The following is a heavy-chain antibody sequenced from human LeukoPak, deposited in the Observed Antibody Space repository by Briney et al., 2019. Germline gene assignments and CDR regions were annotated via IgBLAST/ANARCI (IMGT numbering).Heavy chain of an antibody. CDR3: ARDRARRLAVAGTFDY. V-gene: IGHV1-69*01. D-gene: IGHD6-19*01. CDR2: IIPLFGTV. CDR1: GGTFSRYA. J-gene: IGHJ4*02. Sequence: SVKVSCKVSGGTFSRYAISWVRQAPGQGLEWMGGIIPLFGTVNYAEKFQDRVTINADEYTSTAYMELSRLRSEDTAIYYCARDRARRLAVAGTFDYWGQGSLVTVSS.